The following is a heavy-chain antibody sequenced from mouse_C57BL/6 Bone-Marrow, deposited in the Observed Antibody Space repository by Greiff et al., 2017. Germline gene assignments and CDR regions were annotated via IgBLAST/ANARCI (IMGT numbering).Heavy chain of an antibody. CDR1: GFTFSSYG. D-gene: IGHD2-1*01. CDR3: ARRGFYDGNCLWYFDV. V-gene: IGHV5-6*01. J-gene: IGHJ1*03. Sequence: EVQLVESGGDLVKPGGSLKLSCAASGFTFSSYGMSWVRQTPDKRLEWVATICSGGSYTYYPDSVKGRFTISRDNSENTLYLQMSSLRSEDTAVYYCARRGFYDGNCLWYFDVWGTGTTVTVSS. CDR2: ICSGGSYT.